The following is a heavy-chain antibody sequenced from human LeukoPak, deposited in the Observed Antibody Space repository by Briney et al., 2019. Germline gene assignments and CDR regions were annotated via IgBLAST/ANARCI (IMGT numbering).Heavy chain of an antibody. CDR2: ISGSGGST. D-gene: IGHD3-10*02. CDR1: GFSVSSYA. Sequence: GGSLRLSCAASGFSVSSYAMSWVRQAPGKGLEWVSTISGSGGSTYYADSVKGRFTISRDNSKNTLYLQMNSLRAEDTAVYYCAKATRVRGVPLDYWGQGTLVTVSS. J-gene: IGHJ4*02. V-gene: IGHV3-23*01. CDR3: AKATRVRGVPLDY.